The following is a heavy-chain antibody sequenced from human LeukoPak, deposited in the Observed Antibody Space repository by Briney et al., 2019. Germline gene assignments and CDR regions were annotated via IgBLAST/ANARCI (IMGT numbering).Heavy chain of an antibody. CDR3: AKAVALGFDY. J-gene: IGHJ4*02. V-gene: IGHV3-23*01. D-gene: IGHD2-21*01. CDR1: GFTFSDYA. CDR2: ITGSGGST. Sequence: GGSLRLSCAASGFTFSDYAMSWVHQAPGKGLEWVSAITGSGGSTYYADSVKGRFTISRDNSKNTLYLQMNSRRAEDTAVYFCAKAVALGFDYWGQGTLVTVSS.